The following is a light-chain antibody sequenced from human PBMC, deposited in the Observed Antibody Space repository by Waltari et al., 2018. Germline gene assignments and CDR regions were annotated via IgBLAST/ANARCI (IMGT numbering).Light chain of an antibody. Sequence: DIQMTQSPSSLSASVGDRVTITWRASQDISNYLAWFQQKPGKPPRSLIYAASDLQSGVPSKSSGSGSGTYFTITISNLQPEDSASYFCQQYYRLPLTFGGGTKVEIK. J-gene: IGKJ4*01. CDR3: QQYYRLPLT. CDR1: QDISNY. V-gene: IGKV1-16*02. CDR2: AAS.